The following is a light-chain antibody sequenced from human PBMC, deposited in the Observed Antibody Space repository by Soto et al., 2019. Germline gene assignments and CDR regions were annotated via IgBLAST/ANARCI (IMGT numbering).Light chain of an antibody. Sequence: DIPRTQSPSTLSASVGDRVTITCRASQTISSWLAWYQQRPGKAPKLLIYDASSLDSGVPSRFSGSGSGTEFTLTISSLQPDDSATYYSQQYTTYWTFAQGTKVDVK. J-gene: IGKJ1*01. V-gene: IGKV1-5*01. CDR2: DAS. CDR1: QTISSW. CDR3: QQYTTYWT.